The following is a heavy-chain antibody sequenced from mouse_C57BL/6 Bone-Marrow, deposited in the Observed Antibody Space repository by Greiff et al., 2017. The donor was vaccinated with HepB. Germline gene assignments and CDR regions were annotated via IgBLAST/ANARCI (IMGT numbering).Heavy chain of an antibody. CDR3: ANYSKDWYFDV. Sequence: VQLQQPGAELVKPGASVKLSCKASGYTFTSYWMHWVKQRPGQGLEWIGMIHPNSGSTNYNEKFKSKATLTVDKSSIPAYMQLSSLTSEDSAVYYCANYSKDWYFDVWGTGTTVTVSS. V-gene: IGHV1-64*01. J-gene: IGHJ1*03. D-gene: IGHD2-5*01. CDR2: IHPNSGST. CDR1: GYTFTSYW.